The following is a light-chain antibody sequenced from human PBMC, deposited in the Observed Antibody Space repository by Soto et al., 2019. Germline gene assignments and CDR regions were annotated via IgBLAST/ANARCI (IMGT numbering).Light chain of an antibody. V-gene: IGLV2-14*01. CDR3: SSYSSKTPPYV. J-gene: IGLJ1*01. Sequence: QSVLAQPASVSGSPGQSITISCTGGSSDIGGYNYVSWYQQHPGRAPRLLILEVTNRPSGVPDRFSGSKSGNTASLSIRGLQAEGEADYFCSSYSSKTPPYVFGTGTKGTVL. CDR2: EVT. CDR1: SSDIGGYNY.